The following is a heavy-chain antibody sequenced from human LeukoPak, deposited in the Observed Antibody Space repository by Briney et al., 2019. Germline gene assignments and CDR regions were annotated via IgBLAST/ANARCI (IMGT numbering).Heavy chain of an antibody. V-gene: IGHV1-18*01. CDR3: ARSSVWFGELQTPSDY. J-gene: IGHJ4*02. CDR1: GYTFTSYG. CDR2: ISAYNGNT. D-gene: IGHD3-10*01. Sequence: GASVKVSCKASGYTFTSYGISWVRQAPGQGLEWMGWISAYNGNTNYAQKLQGRVTMTTDTSTSTAYMELRSLRSDDTAVYYCARSSVWFGELQTPSDYWGQGTLVTVSS.